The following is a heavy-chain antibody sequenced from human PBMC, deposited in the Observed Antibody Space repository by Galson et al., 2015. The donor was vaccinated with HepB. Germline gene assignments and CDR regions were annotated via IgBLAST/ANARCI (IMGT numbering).Heavy chain of an antibody. CDR3: AMYYDFWSGYYAFDY. CDR2: INTNTGNP. Sequence: SVKVSCKASGYTFTSYAMNWVRQAPGQGLEWMGWINTNTGNPTYAQGLTGRFVFSLDTSVSTAYLQISSLKAEDTAVYYCAMYYDFWSGYYAFDYWGQGTLVTVSS. D-gene: IGHD3-3*01. CDR1: GYTFTSYA. V-gene: IGHV7-4-1*02. J-gene: IGHJ4*02.